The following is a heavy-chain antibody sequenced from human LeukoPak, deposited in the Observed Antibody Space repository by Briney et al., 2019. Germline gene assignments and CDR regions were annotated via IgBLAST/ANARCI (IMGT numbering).Heavy chain of an antibody. Sequence: KPSETLSLTCTVSGGSISSSSYYWGWIRQPPGKGLEWIGSIYYSGSTYYNPSLKSRVTISVDTSKNQFSLKLSSVTAADTAVYYCARSRREGAVAGNFDYWGQGTLVTVSS. CDR1: GGSISSSSYY. D-gene: IGHD6-19*01. V-gene: IGHV4-39*07. CDR2: IYYSGST. CDR3: ARSRREGAVAGNFDY. J-gene: IGHJ4*02.